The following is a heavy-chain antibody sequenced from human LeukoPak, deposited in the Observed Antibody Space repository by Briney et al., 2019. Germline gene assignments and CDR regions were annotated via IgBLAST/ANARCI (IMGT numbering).Heavy chain of an antibody. V-gene: IGHV3-66*01. CDR3: ARDWYYYYMDV. J-gene: IGHJ6*03. CDR2: IYSGGST. CDR1: GFTVSSNY. Sequence: PGGSLRLSCAASGFTVSSNYMSWVRQAPGKGLEWVSVIYSGGSTYYADSVKGRFTISRDNSKNTLYLQMNSLRAEDTAAYYCARDWYYYYMDVWGKGTTVTISS.